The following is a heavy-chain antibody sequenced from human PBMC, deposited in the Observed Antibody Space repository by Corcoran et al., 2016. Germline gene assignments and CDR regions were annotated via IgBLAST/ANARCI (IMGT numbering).Heavy chain of an antibody. CDR1: GGSFSGYY. CDR2: INHSGST. J-gene: IGHJ4*02. Sequence: QVQLQQWGAGLLKPSETLSLTCAVYGGSFSGYYWSWIRQPPGKGLEWIGEINHSGSTNYNPSLKSRVTISVDTSKNQFSLKLSSVTAADTAVYYCARRKGHSRYCSSTSCYTGFDYWGQGTLVTVSS. CDR3: ARRKGHSRYCSSTSCYTGFDY. V-gene: IGHV4-34*01. D-gene: IGHD2-2*02.